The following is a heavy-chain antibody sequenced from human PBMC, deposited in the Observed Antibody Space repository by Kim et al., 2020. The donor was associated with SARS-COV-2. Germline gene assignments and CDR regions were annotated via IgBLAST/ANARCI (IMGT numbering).Heavy chain of an antibody. CDR2: IYSGGST. D-gene: IGHD3-16*01. CDR3: ATSPIISTVLGEKRGDAFDI. CDR1: GFTVSSNY. V-gene: IGHV3-53*01. J-gene: IGHJ3*02. Sequence: GGSLRLSCAASGFTVSSNYMSWVRQAPGKGLEWVSVIYSGGSTYYADSVKGRFTISRDNSKNTLYLQMNSLRAEDTAVYYCATSPIISTVLGEKRGDAFDIWGQGTMVTVSS.